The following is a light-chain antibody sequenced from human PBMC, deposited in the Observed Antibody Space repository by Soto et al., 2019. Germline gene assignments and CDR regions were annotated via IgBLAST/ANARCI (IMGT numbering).Light chain of an antibody. CDR1: SSNSGKSI. CDR3: AAWDAGLFV. V-gene: IGLV1-44*01. Sequence: QSVVTQPPSVSGTPGQRVTISCSGSSSNSGKSIVSWYQHLPGRAPKVVVYGNTQRPLGVPVRFSGSKSATSASLAISGLLPEDEADYYCAAWDAGLFVFGSGTKVTVL. CDR2: GNT. J-gene: IGLJ1*01.